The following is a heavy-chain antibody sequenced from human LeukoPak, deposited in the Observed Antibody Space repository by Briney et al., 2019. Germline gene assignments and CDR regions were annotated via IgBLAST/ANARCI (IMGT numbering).Heavy chain of an antibody. D-gene: IGHD3-10*01. CDR2: IYPDDSDT. J-gene: IGHJ4*02. Sequence: GESLKIPCKGSGYSFTSYWIGWVRQTPGKGLEWMGIIYPDDSDTRYSPSFRGQVTISADKSISTAYLQWSSLKASDTAMYYCARHGSDPTSGIHYSDSWGQGTLVTVSS. V-gene: IGHV5-51*01. CDR3: ARHGSDPTSGIHYSDS. CDR1: GYSFTSYW.